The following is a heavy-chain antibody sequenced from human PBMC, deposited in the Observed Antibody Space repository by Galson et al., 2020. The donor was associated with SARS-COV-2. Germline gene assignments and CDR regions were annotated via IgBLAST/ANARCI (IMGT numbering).Heavy chain of an antibody. V-gene: IGHV3-7*01. CDR3: ARYCSGGDCYSDY. Sequence: GESLKIPCAASGFRFSTSWMTWVRQAPGKGLEWVGNINQDGSEKFYVDSVKGRFTISRDNAKNSLYLQMNGLRADDTAAYYCARYCSGGDCYSDYWGQGILVTVSS. J-gene: IGHJ4*02. CDR2: INQDGSEK. D-gene: IGHD2-15*01. CDR1: GFRFSTSW.